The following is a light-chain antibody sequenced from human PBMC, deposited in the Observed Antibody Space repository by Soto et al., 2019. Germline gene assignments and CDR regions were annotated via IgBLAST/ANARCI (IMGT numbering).Light chain of an antibody. CDR2: QFS. CDR3: NACTNTGTWV. J-gene: IGLJ3*02. CDR1: DTDIGVSNY. Sequence: QSVLTQPAAVSGSPGQSLTIPCAGSDTDIGVSNYIAWYQQDPGKAPKVIIYQFSNRPSDISNRFSGSKSGTTASLTISALRPEDEAHYDRNACTNTGTWVFGGGTK. V-gene: IGLV2-14*01.